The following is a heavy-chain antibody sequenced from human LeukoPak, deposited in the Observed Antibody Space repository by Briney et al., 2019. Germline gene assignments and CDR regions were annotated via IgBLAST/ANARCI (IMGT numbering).Heavy chain of an antibody. V-gene: IGHV1-8*01. Sequence: ASVKVSCKASGYTFTSYDINWVRQAAGQGVEWMGWMNPNSGNTGYAQKFQGRVTMTRNTSISTAYMELSSLRSEDTAVYYCARGVTMVRGVIPNYWGQGTLVTVSS. CDR1: GYTFTSYD. CDR2: MNPNSGNT. CDR3: ARGVTMVRGVIPNY. D-gene: IGHD3-10*01. J-gene: IGHJ4*02.